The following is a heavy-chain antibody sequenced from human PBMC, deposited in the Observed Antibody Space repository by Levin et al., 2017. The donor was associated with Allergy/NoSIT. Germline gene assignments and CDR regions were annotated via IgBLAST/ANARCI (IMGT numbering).Heavy chain of an antibody. J-gene: IGHJ5*02. CDR3: ARTLRT. Sequence: SETLSLTCSVSGTSVSSGDDYWTWIRQPPGKGLEWIGYIYHSGTYYSPSLKSRLTMSMDMSKNQFSLKLTSVSAADTAVYYCARTLRTWSQGALVTVS. CDR1: GTSVSSGDDY. CDR2: IYHSGT. V-gene: IGHV4-30-4*01.